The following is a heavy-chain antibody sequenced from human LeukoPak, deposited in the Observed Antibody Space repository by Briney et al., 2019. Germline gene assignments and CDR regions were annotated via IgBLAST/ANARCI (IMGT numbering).Heavy chain of an antibody. CDR2: INHSGST. CDR3: ARADYDFWSGQPLNWFDP. D-gene: IGHD3-3*01. CDR1: GGSFSGYY. Sequence: KPSETLSLTCAVYGGSFSGYYWSWIRQPPGKGLEWIGEINHSGSTNYNPSLKSRVTISVDTSKNQFSLKLSSVTAADTAVYYCARADYDFWSGQPLNWFDPWGQGTLVTVSS. V-gene: IGHV4-34*01. J-gene: IGHJ5*02.